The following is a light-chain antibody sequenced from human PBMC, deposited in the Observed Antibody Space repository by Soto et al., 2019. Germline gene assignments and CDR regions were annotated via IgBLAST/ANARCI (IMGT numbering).Light chain of an antibody. Sequence: SVLTQPASVSGSPGQSITISCNGTSSNIGGYNVVSWYQQHPGKAPKVIVYEGIKRPSGVSDRFSGSTSGSTASLTISGLQAEDEAEYYCCSYVRETTYVFGRGTKDTV. V-gene: IGLV2-23*01. CDR1: SSNIGGYNV. J-gene: IGLJ1*01. CDR2: EGI. CDR3: CSYVRETTYV.